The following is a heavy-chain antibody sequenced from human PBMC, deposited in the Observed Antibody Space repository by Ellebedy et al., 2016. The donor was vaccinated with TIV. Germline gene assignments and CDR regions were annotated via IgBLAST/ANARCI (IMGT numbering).Heavy chain of an antibody. CDR3: ANYDTSGYSG. Sequence: MPSETLSLTCTVSGASIISNNWWSWVRQPPGKGLEWFGEIFHGGNINYNPSLKSRLTISLDKSKNQFSLRLTSVTAADTAVYYCANYDTSGYSGWGQGTLVTVSS. CDR1: GASIISNNW. V-gene: IGHV4-4*02. J-gene: IGHJ4*02. CDR2: IFHGGNI. D-gene: IGHD3-22*01.